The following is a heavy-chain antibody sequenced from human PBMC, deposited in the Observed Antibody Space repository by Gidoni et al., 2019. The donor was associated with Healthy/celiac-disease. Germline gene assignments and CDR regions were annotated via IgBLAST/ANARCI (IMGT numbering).Heavy chain of an antibody. CDR3: ARQRSSSWYYFDY. J-gene: IGHJ4*02. CDR1: GGSISSSSYY. CDR2: IYYSGST. V-gene: IGHV4-39*01. Sequence: QLQLQESGPGLVKPSETLSLTCTVSGGSISSSSYYWGWIRQPPGKGLEWIGSIYYSGSTYYNPSLKSRVTISVDTSKNQFSLKLSSVTAADTAVYYCARQRSSSWYYFDYWGQGTLVTVSS. D-gene: IGHD6-13*01.